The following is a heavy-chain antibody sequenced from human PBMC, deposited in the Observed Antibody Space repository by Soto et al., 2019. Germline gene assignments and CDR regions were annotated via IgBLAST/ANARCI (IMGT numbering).Heavy chain of an antibody. V-gene: IGHV4-39*07. CDR2: IYYSGST. CDR1: GGSISSSSYY. D-gene: IGHD3-3*01. J-gene: IGHJ6*02. CDR3: ARGLAGRFYDV. Sequence: SETLSLTCTVSGGSISSSSYYWGWIRQPPGKGLEWIGNIYYSGSTNYNPSLKSRVTISVDTSKNQFSLKLSSVTAADTAVYYCARGLAGRFYDVWGQGTTVTVSS.